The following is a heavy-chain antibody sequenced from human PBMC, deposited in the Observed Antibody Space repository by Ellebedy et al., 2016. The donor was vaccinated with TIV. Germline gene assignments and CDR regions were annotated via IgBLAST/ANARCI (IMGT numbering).Heavy chain of an antibody. V-gene: IGHV3-74*01. CDR1: GFTLSNYW. CDR3: ARDPRVVVPAAMDY. CDR2: VTSSTSIT. J-gene: IGHJ4*02. D-gene: IGHD2-2*01. Sequence: GESLKISCAASGFTLSNYWMHWVRQAPGKGLVWVSGVTSSTSITYYADSVKGRFTVSRDNAKNTLYLQMHSLRVDDTAVYYCARDPRVVVPAAMDYWGQGTLVAVSS.